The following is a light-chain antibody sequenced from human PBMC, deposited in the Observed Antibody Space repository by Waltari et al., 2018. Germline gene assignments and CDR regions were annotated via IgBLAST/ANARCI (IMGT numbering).Light chain of an antibody. CDR1: QNIGTY. CDR3: QQHNNWPL. CDR2: GAS. V-gene: IGKV3-15*01. Sequence: EGVMTQSPGTLSVSPGARATLSCRATQNIGTYLAWYQQKPGQAPRLLIYGASTRATGVPARFTGSGSGTEFTLTITRLQSEDFGVYFCQQHNNWPLFGQGTRLEIK. J-gene: IGKJ2*01.